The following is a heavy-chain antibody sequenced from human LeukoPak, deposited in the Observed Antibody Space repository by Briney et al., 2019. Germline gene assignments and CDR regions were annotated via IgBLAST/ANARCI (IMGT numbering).Heavy chain of an antibody. V-gene: IGHV4-39*01. CDR2: IYYGGST. Sequence: SETLSLTCTVSGGSISSSNYYWAWIRQPPGEALEWIGSIYYGGSTYYNPSLKSRVTISVDTSKNQFSLKLSSVTAADTAVYYCARQDHGGYYYYYYGMDVWGQGTTVTVSS. J-gene: IGHJ6*02. CDR1: GGSISSSNYY. CDR3: ARQDHGGYYYYYYGMDV. D-gene: IGHD4-23*01.